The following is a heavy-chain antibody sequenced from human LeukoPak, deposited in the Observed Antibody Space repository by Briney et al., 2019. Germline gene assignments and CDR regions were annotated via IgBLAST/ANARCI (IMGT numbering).Heavy chain of an antibody. V-gene: IGHV4-4*07. CDR1: GGSISSYY. CDR3: ARDPNSNYYYGMDV. J-gene: IGHJ6*02. CDR2: IYTSGST. D-gene: IGHD2-21*01. Sequence: SETLSLTCTVSGGSISSYYWSWIRQPAGKGLEWIGRIYTSGSTNYNPSLKSRVTMSVDTSKNQFSLRLSSVTAADTAVYYCARDPNSNYYYGMDVWGQGTTVTVSS.